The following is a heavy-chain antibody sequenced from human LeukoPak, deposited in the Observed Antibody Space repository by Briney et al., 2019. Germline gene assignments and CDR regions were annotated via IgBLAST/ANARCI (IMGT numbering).Heavy chain of an antibody. J-gene: IGHJ3*02. Sequence: PGVSLRLSCAASGFTFSSYAMSWVRQAPGKGLDWVSTISGSGSSTYYADSVKGRFTISRDNSKNTLYLKMNSLRAEDTAVYYCAKPASSRSGPPFDTFDIWGQGTMVTVSS. V-gene: IGHV3-23*01. D-gene: IGHD6-19*01. CDR1: GFTFSSYA. CDR3: AKPASSRSGPPFDTFDI. CDR2: ISGSGSST.